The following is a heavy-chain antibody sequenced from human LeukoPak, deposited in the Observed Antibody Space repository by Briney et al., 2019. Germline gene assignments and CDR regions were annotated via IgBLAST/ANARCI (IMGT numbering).Heavy chain of an antibody. J-gene: IGHJ4*02. D-gene: IGHD6-19*01. CDR2: INEDGSNK. CDR3: TRVIVAVPGYFDYFDF. Sequence: SGGSLRLSCAGSGFTLSNYYVRWIRQAPGKGLEWVANINEDGSNKWHLGSVKGRFTVSRDNARNSLYLQMNSLRAEDTAVYYCTRVIVAVPGYFDYFDFWGQGALVTVSS. CDR1: GFTLSNYY. V-gene: IGHV3-7*01.